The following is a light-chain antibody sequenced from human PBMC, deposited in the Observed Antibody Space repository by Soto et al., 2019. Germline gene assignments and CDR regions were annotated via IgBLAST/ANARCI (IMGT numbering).Light chain of an antibody. CDR1: QNVSTW. Sequence: DIQITHSPSSVSASVGDRVTVTCRASQNVSTWLTWYQQTPGKAPNLLIYGASTLQRGVPSRFSGSGSGTEFTLTISRLQPEDFATYYCQQTYTIPFAFGQGTKLEI. CDR2: GAS. CDR3: QQTYTIPFA. J-gene: IGKJ2*01. V-gene: IGKV1-12*01.